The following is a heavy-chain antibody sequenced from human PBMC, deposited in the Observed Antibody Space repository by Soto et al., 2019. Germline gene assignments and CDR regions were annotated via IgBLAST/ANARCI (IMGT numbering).Heavy chain of an antibody. J-gene: IGHJ4*02. D-gene: IGHD6-6*01. CDR1: GYRFTSYW. Sequence: PGASLKISCEGSGYRFTSYWIGWVRQMPGKGLEWMGIIYPGDSDTRYSPSFQGQVTISADKSISTAYLQWSSLKASDTAMYYCARQSIDLGLDDWGQGTLVTVSS. CDR2: IYPGDSDT. V-gene: IGHV5-51*01. CDR3: ARQSIDLGLDD.